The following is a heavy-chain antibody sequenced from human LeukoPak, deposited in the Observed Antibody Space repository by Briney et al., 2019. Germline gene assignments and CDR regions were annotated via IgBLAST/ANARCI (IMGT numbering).Heavy chain of an antibody. CDR3: AREVYGTNYFDY. V-gene: IGHV3-53*01. Sequence: PGGSLRLSCAASGFTVSSNYMSWVRQAPGKGLEWVSVIYSGGSTYYADSVKGRFTISRDNSKNTLYLQMNSLRAEDTAVYYCAREVYGTNYFDYWGQGTLVTVSS. J-gene: IGHJ4*02. D-gene: IGHD3-16*01. CDR2: IYSGGST. CDR1: GFTVSSNY.